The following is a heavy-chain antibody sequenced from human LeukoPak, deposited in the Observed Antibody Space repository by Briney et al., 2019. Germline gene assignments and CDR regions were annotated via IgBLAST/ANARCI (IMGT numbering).Heavy chain of an antibody. D-gene: IGHD3-10*01. Sequence: GGSLRLSCAASGFTFSSYGMHWVRQAPGKGLEWVAVISYDGSNKYYADSVKGRFTISRDNSKNTLYLQMNSLRAEDTAVYNCATPMVRGVIWYFDYWGQGTLVTVSS. V-gene: IGHV3-30*03. J-gene: IGHJ4*02. CDR2: ISYDGSNK. CDR3: ATPMVRGVIWYFDY. CDR1: GFTFSSYG.